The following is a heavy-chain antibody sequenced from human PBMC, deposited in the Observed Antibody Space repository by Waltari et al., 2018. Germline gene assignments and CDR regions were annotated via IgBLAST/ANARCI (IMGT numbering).Heavy chain of an antibody. Sequence: TFSDSALPWVRQASGKGLEWVGRIRDKANNYATAYAASVQGRFTISRDDSKNTAYLQMNSLKTEDTAMYYCTRGYCSSTSCYLDYWGQGTLVTVSS. J-gene: IGHJ4*02. CDR1: TFSDSA. CDR2: IRDKANNYAT. CDR3: TRGYCSSTSCYLDY. D-gene: IGHD2-2*01. V-gene: IGHV3-73*01.